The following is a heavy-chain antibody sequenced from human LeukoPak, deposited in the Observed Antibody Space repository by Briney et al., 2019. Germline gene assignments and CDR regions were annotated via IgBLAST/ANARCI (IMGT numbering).Heavy chain of an antibody. CDR1: GGSISSYY. CDR2: IYYSGST. Sequence: SETLCLSCTVTGGSISSYYWSWIRQPPGKGLEWIGYIYYSGSTNYNPSLKSRVTISVDTSKNQFSLKLSSVTAADTAVYYCARPLGSGWRYFDYWGQGTLVTVSS. CDR3: ARPLGSGWRYFDY. D-gene: IGHD6-19*01. J-gene: IGHJ4*02. V-gene: IGHV4-59*08.